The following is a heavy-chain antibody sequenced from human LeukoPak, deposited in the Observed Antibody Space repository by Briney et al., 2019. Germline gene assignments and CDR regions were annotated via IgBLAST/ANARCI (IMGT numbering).Heavy chain of an antibody. CDR2: IRYDGSNK. CDR3: ARDGFLHESSSWPFDY. Sequence: HPGGSLRLSCAASGFTFSSYGMHWVRQAPGKGLEWVAFIRYDGSNKYYADSVKGRFTISRDNSKNTLYLQMNSLRAEDTAVYYCARDGFLHESSSWPFDYWGQGTLVTVSS. CDR1: GFTFSSYG. V-gene: IGHV3-30*02. D-gene: IGHD6-13*01. J-gene: IGHJ4*02.